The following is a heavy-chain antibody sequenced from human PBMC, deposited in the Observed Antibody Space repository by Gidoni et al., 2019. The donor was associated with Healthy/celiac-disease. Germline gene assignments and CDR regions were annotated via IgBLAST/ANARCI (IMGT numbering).Heavy chain of an antibody. D-gene: IGHD3-3*01. Sequence: EVQLVESGGGLVQPGGSLRLSCAASGFTFSSYWMSWVRQAPGKGLEWVANIKQDGSEKYYVDSVKGRFTISRDNAKNSLYLQMNSLRAEDTAVYYCARDPYDFWSGYSGVYYYYYMDVWGKGTTVTVSS. J-gene: IGHJ6*03. CDR3: ARDPYDFWSGYSGVYYYYYMDV. CDR1: GFTFSSYW. CDR2: IKQDGSEK. V-gene: IGHV3-7*03.